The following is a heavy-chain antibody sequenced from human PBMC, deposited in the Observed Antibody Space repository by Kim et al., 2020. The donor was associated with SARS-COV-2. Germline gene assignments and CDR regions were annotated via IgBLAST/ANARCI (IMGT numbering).Heavy chain of an antibody. D-gene: IGHD3-10*01. CDR3: AKDRGSYGSGTYSGMDV. Sequence: KGRFTISRDNSKNTLYLQMNSLRAEDTAVYYCAKDRGSYGSGTYSGMDVWGQGTTVTVSS. J-gene: IGHJ6*02. V-gene: IGHV3-33*06.